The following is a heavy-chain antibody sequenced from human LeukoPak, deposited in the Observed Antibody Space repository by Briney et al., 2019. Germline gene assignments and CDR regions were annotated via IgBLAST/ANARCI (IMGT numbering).Heavy chain of an antibody. CDR1: GFTFTDYY. V-gene: IGHV1-2*02. Sequence: ASVKVSCKASGFTFTDYYMHWVRQAPGQGLEWMGWINPNSGGTNYAQKFQGRVSMTRDTSISTAYLELSRLKSDDTAVYYCARDLESRGGGDWFDPWGQGTLVTVSS. D-gene: IGHD1-1*01. CDR2: INPNSGGT. J-gene: IGHJ5*02. CDR3: ARDLESRGGGDWFDP.